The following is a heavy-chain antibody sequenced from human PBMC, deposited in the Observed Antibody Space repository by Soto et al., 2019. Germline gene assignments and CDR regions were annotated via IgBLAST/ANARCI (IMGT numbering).Heavy chain of an antibody. CDR1: GFSFSDYW. CDR2: IDTDGSTT. V-gene: IGHV3-74*01. CDR3: PRGGGFSGNYL. D-gene: IGHD1-26*01. J-gene: IGHJ4*02. Sequence: EVQLVESGGGLVQPGGSLRLSCAASGFSFSDYWMHWVRQAPGKGLVWVSCIDTDGSTTTYADSVKGRFTISRDNVKNPLYLQMDRLRAEDTALYYCPRGGGFSGNYLGGQGTLVTVSS.